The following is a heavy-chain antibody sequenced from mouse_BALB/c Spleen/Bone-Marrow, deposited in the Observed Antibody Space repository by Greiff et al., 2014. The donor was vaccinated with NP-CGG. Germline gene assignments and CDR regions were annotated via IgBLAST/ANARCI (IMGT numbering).Heavy chain of an antibody. CDR3: AREDGLWYFDV. CDR1: GYTFSSYW. D-gene: IGHD1-1*01. Sequence: VKLMESGAELMKPGASVKISCKATGYTFSSYWIEWVKQRLGHGLEWIGEILPGSGSTNYNEKFKGKATFTADTSSNTAYMQLSSLTSEDSAVYYCAREDGLWYFDVWGAGTTVTVSS. J-gene: IGHJ1*01. CDR2: ILPGSGST. V-gene: IGHV1-9*01.